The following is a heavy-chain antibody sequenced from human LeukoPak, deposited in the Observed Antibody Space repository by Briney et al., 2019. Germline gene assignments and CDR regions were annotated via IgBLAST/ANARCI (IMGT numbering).Heavy chain of an antibody. D-gene: IGHD6-19*01. V-gene: IGHV1-2*02. J-gene: IGHJ5*02. CDR3: VTRSYTSRWPT. CDR2: INPKSGGA. Sequence: GSVRVSCKPSGNTLIGNNIHWVRQARGQGLERMGWINPKSGGANYAQRLQGRVTITRDTSATTPFLDLDRLTSDDTAVYYCVTRSYTSRWPTWGQGTLVTVSS. CDR1: GNTLIGNN.